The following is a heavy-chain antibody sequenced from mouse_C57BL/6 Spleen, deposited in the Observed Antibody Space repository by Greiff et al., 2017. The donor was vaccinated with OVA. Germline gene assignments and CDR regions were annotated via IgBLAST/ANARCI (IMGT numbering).Heavy chain of an antibody. CDR1: GYTFTDYY. D-gene: IGHD2-5*01. V-gene: IGHV1-75*01. Sequence: QVQLQQSGPELVKPGASVKISCKASGYTFTDYYINWVKQRPGQGLEWIGWIFPGSGSTYYNEKFKGKATLTVDKSSSTAYMLLSSLTSEDSAVYFCANPYYSNYGGFDYWGQGTTLTVSS. CDR2: IFPGSGST. J-gene: IGHJ2*01. CDR3: ANPYYSNYGGFDY.